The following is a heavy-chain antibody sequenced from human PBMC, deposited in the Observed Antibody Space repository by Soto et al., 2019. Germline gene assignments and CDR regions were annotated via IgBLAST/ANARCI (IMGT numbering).Heavy chain of an antibody. Sequence: VQLQESGPRQVKTSETVSLTCAVSGGSIMTTNWWSWVRQSPGKGMEWIGEVYHSGSTSYNPSLRSRVTISIDTSKNKFFLDLTSVTAADTAVYFWARDQAGSPFRYWGQGILVTVSP. D-gene: IGHD3-10*01. CDR2: VYHSGST. CDR1: GGSIMTTNW. V-gene: IGHV4-4*02. J-gene: IGHJ4*02. CDR3: ARDQAGSPFRY.